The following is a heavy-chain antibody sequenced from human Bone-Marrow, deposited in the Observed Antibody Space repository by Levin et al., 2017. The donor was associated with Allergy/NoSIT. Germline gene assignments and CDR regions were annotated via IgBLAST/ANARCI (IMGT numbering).Heavy chain of an antibody. J-gene: IGHJ4*02. V-gene: IGHV3-30*03. CDR3: AREGSWSSTWLGNYYFDC. Sequence: GGSLRLSCAASGLTFTNYGMHWVRQAPGKGLEWVGVISFDGRIEYYGDSVKGRFSISRDNSKNTLYLQMNSLRAEDTAVYYCAREGSWSSTWLGNYYFDCWGQGTLVTASS. D-gene: IGHD6-13*01. CDR2: ISFDGRIE. CDR1: GLTFTNYG.